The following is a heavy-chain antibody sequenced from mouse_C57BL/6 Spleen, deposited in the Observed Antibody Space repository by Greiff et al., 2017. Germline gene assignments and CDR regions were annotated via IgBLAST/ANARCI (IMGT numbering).Heavy chain of an antibody. D-gene: IGHD4-1*01. CDR2: INPGSGGT. CDR1: GYAFTNYL. CDR3: AREWDGGVFDY. Sequence: QVQLKESGAELVRPGTSVKVSCKASGYAFTNYLIEWVKQRPGQGLEWIGVINPGSGGTNYNEKFKGKATLTADKSSSTAYMQLSSLTSEDSAVYFCAREWDGGVFDYWGQGTTLTVSS. J-gene: IGHJ2*01. V-gene: IGHV1-54*01.